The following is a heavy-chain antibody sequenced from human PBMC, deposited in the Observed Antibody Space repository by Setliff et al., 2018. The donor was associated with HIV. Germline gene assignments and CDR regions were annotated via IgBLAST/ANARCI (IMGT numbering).Heavy chain of an antibody. CDR2: IIPIFGTT. Sequence: SVKVSCKASAHTFTGYYVHWVRQAPGQGLEWMGGIIPIFGTTNYAQNFQGRVSITADASTSTAYMELSSLTSEDTAVYYCATGTWGYDAFDIWGQGTLVTVSS. CDR3: ATGTWGYDAFDI. J-gene: IGHJ3*02. D-gene: IGHD7-27*01. CDR1: AHTFTGYY. V-gene: IGHV1-69*13.